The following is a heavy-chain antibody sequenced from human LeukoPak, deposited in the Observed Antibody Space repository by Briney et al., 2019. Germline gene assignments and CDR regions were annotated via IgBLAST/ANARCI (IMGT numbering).Heavy chain of an antibody. D-gene: IGHD5-12*01. V-gene: IGHV3-21*01. CDR3: ARGYSGYDLSGDDY. J-gene: IGHJ4*02. Sequence: TGGSLRLSCAASGFTFDDYGMSWVRQAPGKGLEWVSSISSSSSYIYYADSVKGRFTISRDNAKNSLYLQMNSLRAEDTAVYYCARGYSGYDLSGDDYWGQGTLVTVSS. CDR2: ISSSSSYI. CDR1: GFTFDDYG.